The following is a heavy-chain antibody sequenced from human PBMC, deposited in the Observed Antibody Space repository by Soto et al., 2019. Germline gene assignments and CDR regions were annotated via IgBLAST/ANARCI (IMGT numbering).Heavy chain of an antibody. J-gene: IGHJ5*02. CDR2: IYYSGST. CDR3: ARRPVASAAYGDYVWFDP. Sequence: QLQLQESGPGLVKPSETLSLTCTVSGGSISSSSYYWGWIRQPPGKGLEWIGSIYYSGSTYYNPSLKSRVTISVDTSKNQFSLKLSSVTAADTAVYYCARRPVASAAYGDYVWFDPWGQGTLVTVSS. CDR1: GGSISSSSYY. D-gene: IGHD4-17*01. V-gene: IGHV4-39*01.